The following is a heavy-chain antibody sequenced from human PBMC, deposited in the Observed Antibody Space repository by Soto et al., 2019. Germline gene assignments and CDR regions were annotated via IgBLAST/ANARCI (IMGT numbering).Heavy chain of an antibody. Sequence: QITLKESGPPLVKPTQPLTLTCTFSGFSLSTSGVGVGWIRQPPGKALEWLALIYWDDDKRYSPSLKSRLTITKDTSKNQVVLTMTNMDPVDTATYYCAHSLRLSITMIVVGFDYWGQGTLVTVSS. V-gene: IGHV2-5*02. D-gene: IGHD3-22*01. CDR1: GFSLSTSGVG. CDR3: AHSLRLSITMIVVGFDY. J-gene: IGHJ4*02. CDR2: IYWDDDK.